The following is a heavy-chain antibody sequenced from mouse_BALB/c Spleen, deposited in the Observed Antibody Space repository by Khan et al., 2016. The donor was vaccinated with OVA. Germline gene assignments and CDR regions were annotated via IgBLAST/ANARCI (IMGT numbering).Heavy chain of an antibody. J-gene: IGHJ2*01. CDR3: ARTGYGSLGY. CDR1: GYTFTDYN. D-gene: IGHD1-1*01. Sequence: EVQLQQSGPELVKPGASVKISCKASGYTFTDYNMDWVKQSHGESLEWIGAINPNNGDTFYNQKFKGKATLTVDKYSSTAFMELRSLTSEDSAVYYCARTGYGSLGYWGQGTTLTVSS. V-gene: IGHV1-18*01. CDR2: INPNNGDT.